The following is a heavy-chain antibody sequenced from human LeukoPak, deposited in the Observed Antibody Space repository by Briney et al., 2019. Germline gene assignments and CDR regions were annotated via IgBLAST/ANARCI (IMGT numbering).Heavy chain of an antibody. CDR1: GFTFSNYY. D-gene: IGHD3-22*01. J-gene: IGHJ1*01. CDR2: ISGSGGTT. Sequence: GGSLRLSCAASGFTFSNYYMSWVRQAPGKGLEWVSAISGSGGTTYYADSVKGRFTISRDNSKNTLYLQMNSLRAEDTAVYCCTTGASYYDSTGSTFQHWGQGTLVTVSS. V-gene: IGHV3-23*01. CDR3: TTGASYYDSTGSTFQH.